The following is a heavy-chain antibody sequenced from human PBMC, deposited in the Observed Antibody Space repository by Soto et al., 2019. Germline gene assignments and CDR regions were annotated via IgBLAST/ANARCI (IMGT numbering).Heavy chain of an antibody. Sequence: SVKVSCKASGFTFTSSSVQWVRQARGQRLEWIGWIVVGSGNTNYAQKFQERVTITRDMSTSTAYMELSSLRSEDTAVYYCAAAVVVAAYGMDGWGQGTTVTVSS. D-gene: IGHD6-19*01. J-gene: IGHJ6*02. V-gene: IGHV1-58*01. CDR3: AAAVVVAAYGMDG. CDR1: GFTFTSSS. CDR2: IVVGSGNT.